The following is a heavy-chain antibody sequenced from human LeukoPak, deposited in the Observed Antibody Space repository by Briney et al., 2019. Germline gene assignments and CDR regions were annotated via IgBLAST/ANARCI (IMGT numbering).Heavy chain of an antibody. CDR1: GLTFSSYD. CDR3: AKEALWGSWYFDY. J-gene: IGHJ4*02. V-gene: IGHV3-30*18. Sequence: GGSLRLSCEASGLTFSSYDMHWVRQAPGKGLEWVAVVAGDGGAKFYTDSVRRRFTTSRDNSRNTVLLQLNSLRTEDTAVYYCAKEALWGSWYFDYWGRGALVTVSS. CDR2: VAGDGGAK. D-gene: IGHD3-16*01.